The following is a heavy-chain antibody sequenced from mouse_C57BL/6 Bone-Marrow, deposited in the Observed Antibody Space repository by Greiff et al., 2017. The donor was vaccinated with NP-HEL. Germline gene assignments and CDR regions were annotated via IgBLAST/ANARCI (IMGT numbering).Heavy chain of an antibody. Sequence: DVMLVESGEGLVKPGGSLKLSCAASGFTFSSYAMSWVRQTPEKRLEWVAYISSGGDYIYYADTVKGRFTISRDNARNTLYLQMSSLKSVDTAMYYCTRGDYYVWGQGTTLTVSS. J-gene: IGHJ2*01. V-gene: IGHV5-9-1*02. CDR3: TRGDYYV. CDR2: ISSGGDYI. D-gene: IGHD1-1*01. CDR1: GFTFSSYA.